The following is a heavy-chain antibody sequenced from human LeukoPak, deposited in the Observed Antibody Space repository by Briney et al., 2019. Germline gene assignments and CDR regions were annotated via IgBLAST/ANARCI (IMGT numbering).Heavy chain of an antibody. D-gene: IGHD3-22*01. Sequence: GGSLRLSCAASGFIFSSYGMHWVRQAPGKGLEWVARIWHDGSNDDYADSVKGRFTIPRDNSKNTLYLQMNSLRAEDTAIYYCAKVTGDYYDTSGAFDYWGRGTLVTVSS. CDR3: AKVTGDYYDTSGAFDY. CDR1: GFIFSSYG. V-gene: IGHV3-33*06. J-gene: IGHJ4*02. CDR2: IWHDGSND.